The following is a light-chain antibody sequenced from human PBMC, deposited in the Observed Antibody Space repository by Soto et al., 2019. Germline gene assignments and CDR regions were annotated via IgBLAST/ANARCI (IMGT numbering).Light chain of an antibody. CDR3: QQYSSSPWT. CDR2: AAS. J-gene: IGKJ1*01. Sequence: EIVMTQYPSTLSVSPGERATLSCRASQSVSSNLALYQQKPGQAPRLLIYAASRRATGIPDRFSGSGSGTDFTLTISRLEPEDFAVYYCQQYSSSPWTFGQGTKVDIK. CDR1: QSVSSN. V-gene: IGKV3-20*01.